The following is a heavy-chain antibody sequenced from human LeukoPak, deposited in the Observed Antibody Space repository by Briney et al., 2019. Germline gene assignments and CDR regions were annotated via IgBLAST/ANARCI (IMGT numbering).Heavy chain of an antibody. V-gene: IGHV3-21*01. J-gene: IGHJ5*02. Sequence: GGSLRLSCAASGFTFSSYSMNWVRQAPGKGLEWVSSISSSSSYIYYADSVKGRFTISRDNAKNSLHLQMNSLRAEDTALYYCARELQASGFDPWGQGTLVTVSS. CDR1: GFTFSSYS. CDR2: ISSSSSYI. D-gene: IGHD6-19*01. CDR3: ARELQASGFDP.